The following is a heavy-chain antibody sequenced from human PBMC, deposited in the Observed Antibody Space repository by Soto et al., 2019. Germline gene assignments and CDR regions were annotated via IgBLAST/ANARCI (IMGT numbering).Heavy chain of an antibody. V-gene: IGHV2-5*01. CDR3: AHSYCSGGSCYPGYNWFDP. Sequence: ESGPTLVNPTQTLTLTCTFSGFSLSTSGVGVGWIRQPPGKALEWLALIYWNDDKRYSPSLKSRLTITKDTSKNQVVLTMTNMDPVDTATYYCAHSYCSGGSCYPGYNWFDPWGQGTLVTVSS. D-gene: IGHD2-15*01. J-gene: IGHJ5*02. CDR1: GFSLSTSGVG. CDR2: IYWNDDK.